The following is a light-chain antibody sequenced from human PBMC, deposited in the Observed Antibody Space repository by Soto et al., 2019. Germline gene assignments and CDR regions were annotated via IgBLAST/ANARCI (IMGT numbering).Light chain of an antibody. J-gene: IGKJ4*01. CDR1: QSVSSD. V-gene: IGKV3-11*01. CDR3: QQRSNWPPA. Sequence: EIVLTQSPATLSLSPGERVTLSCRASQSVSSDLAWYQQKPGQAPRLLIYDASNRATGIPARFSGSGSGTDFTLTISSLDPEDFAVYYCQQRSNWPPAFGGGTKVAIK. CDR2: DAS.